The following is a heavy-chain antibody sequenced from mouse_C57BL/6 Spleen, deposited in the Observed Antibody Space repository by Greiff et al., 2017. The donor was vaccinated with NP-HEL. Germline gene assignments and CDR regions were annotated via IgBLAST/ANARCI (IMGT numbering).Heavy chain of an antibody. V-gene: IGHV1-82*01. CDR1: GYAFSSSW. J-gene: IGHJ2*01. D-gene: IGHD2-4*01. Sequence: QVQLQQSGPELVKPGASVKISCKASGYAFSSSWMNWVKQRPGKGLEWIGRIYPGDGDTNYNGKFKGKATLTADKSSSTAYMQLSSLTSEDSAVYFCARPGDYPFFDYWGQGTTLTVSS. CDR3: ARPGDYPFFDY. CDR2: IYPGDGDT.